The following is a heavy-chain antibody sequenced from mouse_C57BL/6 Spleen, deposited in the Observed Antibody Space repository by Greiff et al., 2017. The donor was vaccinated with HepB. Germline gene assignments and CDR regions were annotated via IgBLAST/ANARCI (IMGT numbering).Heavy chain of an antibody. CDR2: ICRGGST. D-gene: IGHD2-4*01. J-gene: IGHJ4*01. CDR1: GFSLTSYG. Sequence: VQLQESGPGLVQPSQSLSITCTVSGFSLTSYGVHWVRQSPGKGLEWLGVICRGGSTDYNAAFMSRLSITKDNSKSQVFFKMNSLQADDTAIYYCAKRDDYDGDAMDYWGQGTSVTVSS. V-gene: IGHV2-5*01. CDR3: AKRDDYDGDAMDY.